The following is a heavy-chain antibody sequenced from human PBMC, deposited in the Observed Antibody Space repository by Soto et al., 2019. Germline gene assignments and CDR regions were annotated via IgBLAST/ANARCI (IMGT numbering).Heavy chain of an antibody. CDR1: GFTFDEYA. V-gene: IGHV3-15*01. J-gene: IGHJ4*02. Sequence: EVQLVESGGVVVQPGGSLRLSCAASGFTFDEYAMHWVRQPPGKGLEWVGRIKSKTDGGTTDYAAPVKGRFTISRDDSKNTLYLQMNSLKTEDTAVYYCTTVMKSSSCYGWTNYFDYWGQGTLVTVSS. CDR3: TTVMKSSSCYGWTNYFDY. CDR2: IKSKTDGGTT. D-gene: IGHD6-13*01.